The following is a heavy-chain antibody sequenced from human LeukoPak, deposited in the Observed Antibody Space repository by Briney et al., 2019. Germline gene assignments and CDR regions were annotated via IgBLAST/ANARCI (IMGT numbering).Heavy chain of an antibody. J-gene: IGHJ6*02. CDR3: ARRIGDSYFYGMDL. CDR1: GFIFSASP. D-gene: IGHD3-16*02. CDR2: IRSKEYSYAT. V-gene: IGHV3-73*01. Sequence: GGSLKLSCAASGFIFSASPIHWVRQAPGKGLEWVGRIRSKEYSYATACAESLRGRCTVSRDDSENTAYLQMSSLKTEDTAVYYCARRIGDSYFYGMDLWGQGTPVTVSS.